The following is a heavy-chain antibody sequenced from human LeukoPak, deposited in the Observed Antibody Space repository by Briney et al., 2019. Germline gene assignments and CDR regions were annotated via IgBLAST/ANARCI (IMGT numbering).Heavy chain of an antibody. D-gene: IGHD6-13*01. J-gene: IGHJ4*02. V-gene: IGHV3-48*01. Sequence: PGGSLRLSCAASGFTFSSYSMNWVRQAPGKGLEWISYISSSSNTIKYADSVKGRLTISRDNAKNSLFLQMNSLRAEDTAVYYCAKEGGRSSSWYDFDYWGQGTLVTVSS. CDR3: AKEGGRSSSWYDFDY. CDR1: GFTFSSYS. CDR2: ISSSSNTI.